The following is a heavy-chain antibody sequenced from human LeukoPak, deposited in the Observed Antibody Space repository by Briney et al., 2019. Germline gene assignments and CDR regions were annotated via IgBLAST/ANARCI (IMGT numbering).Heavy chain of an antibody. D-gene: IGHD3-3*01. CDR1: GFTFSSYG. CDR3: AKDGYDFWSGYYSFDY. V-gene: IGHV3-30*02. Sequence: PGGSLRLSCAASGFTFSSYGMHWVRQAPGKGLEWVAFIRYDGSNKYYADSVKGRFTISRNNSKNTLYLQMNSLRAEDTAVYYCAKDGYDFWSGYYSFDYWGQGTLVTVSS. CDR2: IRYDGSNK. J-gene: IGHJ4*02.